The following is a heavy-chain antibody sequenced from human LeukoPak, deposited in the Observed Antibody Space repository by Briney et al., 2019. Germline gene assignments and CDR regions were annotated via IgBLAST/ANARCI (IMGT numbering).Heavy chain of an antibody. Sequence: SETLSLTCAVYGGSFSGYYWSWIRQPPGKGLEWIGEINHSGSTNYNPSLKSRVTISVDTSKNQFSLKLSSVTAADTAVYYCARGYDAFDIWGQGTMVTVSS. V-gene: IGHV4-34*01. CDR2: INHSGST. CDR1: GGSFSGYY. J-gene: IGHJ3*02. CDR3: ARGYDAFDI.